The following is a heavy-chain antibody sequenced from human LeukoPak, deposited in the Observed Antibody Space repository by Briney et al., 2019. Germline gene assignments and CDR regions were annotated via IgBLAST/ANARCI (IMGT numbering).Heavy chain of an antibody. CDR1: GFTFSNAW. CDR3: TTEYYYGSGSYYNYFDY. V-gene: IGHV3-15*01. CDR2: IKSKTDGGTT. D-gene: IGHD3-10*01. J-gene: IGHJ4*02. Sequence: GGSLRLSCAASGFTFSNAWMSWVRQAPGKGLEWVGRIKSKTDGGTTDYAAPVKGRFTISRDDSKNTLYLQMNSLKTEDTAVYYYTTEYYYGSGSYYNYFDYWGQGTLITVSS.